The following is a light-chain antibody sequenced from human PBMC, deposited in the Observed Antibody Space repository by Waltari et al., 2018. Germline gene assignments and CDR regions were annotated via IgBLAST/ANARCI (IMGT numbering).Light chain of an antibody. CDR2: DTA. V-gene: IGKV3D-20*01. CDR3: QQYANSPLT. CDR1: QNIGGAY. J-gene: IGKJ4*01. Sequence: EIVLTQSPATLSLSPGERATLSCGASQNIGGAYLAWYQQQPGLAPRLLIYDTAIRAAGVPDRFSGSGSGTDFTLTISRLDPEDFALYFCQQYANSPLTLGGGTKVEF.